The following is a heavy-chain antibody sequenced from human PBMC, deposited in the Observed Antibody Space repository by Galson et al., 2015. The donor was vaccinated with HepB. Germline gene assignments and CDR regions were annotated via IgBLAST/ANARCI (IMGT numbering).Heavy chain of an antibody. J-gene: IGHJ4*02. Sequence: SVKVSCKASGYTFTSHYIHWVQQAPGQGLEWMGIINPSGGGTSYAQKFQGRVTMTRDTSTRTVYMELSSLRSEDTAVYYCARAGCGGDCSFDYWGQGTLVTVSS. V-gene: IGHV1-46*03. D-gene: IGHD2-21*02. CDR1: GYTFTSHY. CDR3: ARAGCGGDCSFDY. CDR2: INPSGGGT.